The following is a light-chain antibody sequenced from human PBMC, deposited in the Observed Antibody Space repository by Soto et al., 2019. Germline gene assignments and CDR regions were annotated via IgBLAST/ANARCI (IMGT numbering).Light chain of an antibody. J-gene: IGLJ1*01. Sequence: QSVLTQPPSVSAAPGQKVTISCSGSSSNIWGNSVSWYQQLPGTAPKLLIYDDNKRPSGIPDRFSGSKSGTSATLGITGFQTGDEADYYCGSWDSSLSAYVFGTGTKVTV. V-gene: IGLV1-51*01. CDR3: GSWDSSLSAYV. CDR1: SSNIWGNS. CDR2: DDN.